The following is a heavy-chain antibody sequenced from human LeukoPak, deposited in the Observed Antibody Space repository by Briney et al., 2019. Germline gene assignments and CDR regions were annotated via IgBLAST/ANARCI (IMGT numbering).Heavy chain of an antibody. Sequence: WETLSLTCTVSGGSISSYYWSWIRQPPGKGLEWIGYIYYSGSTNYNPSLKSRVTISVDTSKNQFSLKLSSVTAADTAVYYCARSSSSGWGFRFDPWGQGTLVTVSS. V-gene: IGHV4-59*01. D-gene: IGHD6-19*01. CDR2: IYYSGST. CDR3: ARSSSSGWGFRFDP. J-gene: IGHJ5*02. CDR1: GGSISSYY.